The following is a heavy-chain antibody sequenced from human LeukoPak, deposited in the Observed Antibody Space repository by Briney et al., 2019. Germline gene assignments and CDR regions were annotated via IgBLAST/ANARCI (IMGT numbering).Heavy chain of an antibody. Sequence: GGSLRLSCAASGFTFDNYRMSWVRQAPGKGLEWVSTVNADGGNTHYADSVKGRFTISRDNSKSTLILQMNSLRVEDTALYYCTKRVKYGGTWDHFADWGQGTLVTVSS. J-gene: IGHJ4*02. CDR3: TKRVKYGGTWDHFAD. CDR2: VNADGGNT. CDR1: GFTFDNYR. V-gene: IGHV3-23*01. D-gene: IGHD1-26*01.